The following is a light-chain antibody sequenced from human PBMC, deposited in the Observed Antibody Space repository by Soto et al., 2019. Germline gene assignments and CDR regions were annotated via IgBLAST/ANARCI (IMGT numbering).Light chain of an antibody. CDR1: NKISNI. J-gene: IGKJ4*01. Sequence: DIQMTQSPSSLSASVGDRVTIAGRAGNKISNILIWYHQKPGKAPKLLIFDASNLERGVPSRFSGSGSRTHFSLSINNLQPEDVGTYFCQHYDNLPLTFGGGTKVEI. CDR3: QHYDNLPLT. CDR2: DAS. V-gene: IGKV1-33*01.